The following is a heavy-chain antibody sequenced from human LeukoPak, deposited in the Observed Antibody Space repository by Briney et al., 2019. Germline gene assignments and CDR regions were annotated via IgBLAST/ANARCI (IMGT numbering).Heavy chain of an antibody. D-gene: IGHD3-10*01. Sequence: SETLSLTCTVSGGSISNYYWFWIRQPPGKGLEWIGYFYYTGNTNYNPSLKSRVTISVDTSKNQFSLRLGSVTAANTAVYYCARGSVALGAVDPWGQGTLVTVSS. V-gene: IGHV4-59*01. CDR1: GGSISNYY. CDR2: FYYTGNT. CDR3: ARGSVALGAVDP. J-gene: IGHJ5*02.